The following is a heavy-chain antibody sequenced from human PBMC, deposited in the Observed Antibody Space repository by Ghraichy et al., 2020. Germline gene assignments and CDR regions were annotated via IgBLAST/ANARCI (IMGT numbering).Heavy chain of an antibody. CDR3: ASAHFYSSGWSWNWGFDY. CDR1: GGTFSSYA. V-gene: IGHV1-69*13. Sequence: SVKVSCKASGGTFSSYAISWVRQAPGQGLEWMGGIIPIFGTANYAQKFQGRVTITADESTSTAYMELSSLRSEDTAVYYCASAHFYSSGWSWNWGFDYWGQGTLVTVSS. CDR2: IIPIFGTA. D-gene: IGHD6-19*01. J-gene: IGHJ4*02.